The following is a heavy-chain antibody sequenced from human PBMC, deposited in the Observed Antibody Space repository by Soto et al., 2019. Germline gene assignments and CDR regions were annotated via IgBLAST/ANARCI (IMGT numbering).Heavy chain of an antibody. CDR3: AREWNISVAAPGY. CDR1: GFTFSTYT. Sequence: QVELVESGGGVVQPGRSLRLSCAASGFTFSTYTMHWVRQAPGKGLEWVAVLSNNGINTYYADSVKGRFTISRDNSKNTLYLQKNSLRAEHTSVYYCAREWNISVAAPGYWGQGTLVTVSS. V-gene: IGHV3-30-3*01. J-gene: IGHJ4*02. CDR2: LSNNGINT. D-gene: IGHD6-19*01.